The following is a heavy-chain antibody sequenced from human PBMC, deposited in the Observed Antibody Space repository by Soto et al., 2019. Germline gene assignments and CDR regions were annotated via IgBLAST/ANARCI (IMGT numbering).Heavy chain of an antibody. D-gene: IGHD3-16*02. J-gene: IGHJ4*02. CDR2: ISSSGSTI. V-gene: IGHV3-48*03. Sequence: PGGSLRLSCAASGFTFSSYEMNWVRQAPGKGLEWVSYISSSGSTIYYADSVKGRFTISRDNAKNSLYLQMNSLRAEDTAVYYCARESDDYVWGSYRSFDYWGQGTLVTVSS. CDR1: GFTFSSYE. CDR3: ARESDDYVWGSYRSFDY.